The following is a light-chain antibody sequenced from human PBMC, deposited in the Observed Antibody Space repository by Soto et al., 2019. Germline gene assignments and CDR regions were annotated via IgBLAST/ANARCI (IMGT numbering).Light chain of an antibody. CDR1: QSISSW. V-gene: IGKV1-5*03. CDR3: QQYNSFPT. CDR2: KAS. J-gene: IGKJ1*01. Sequence: DIQMTQSPSTLSASVGDRVTITCRASQSISSWLAWYQQKPGKAPKLLIYKASSLESGVPSRFSGSGSGTEFTLNISSLQPDDLATYYGQQYNSFPTFGQGTKVEIK.